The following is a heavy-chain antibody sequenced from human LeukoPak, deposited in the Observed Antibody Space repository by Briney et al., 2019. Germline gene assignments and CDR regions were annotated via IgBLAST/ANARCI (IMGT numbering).Heavy chain of an antibody. Sequence: SETLSLTCAVSGYSISSVYYWGWIRQPPGKGLEGMGRIYHSGSTYYNPSLKSRVTISGETSKNRFSLKLSSVTAADTAVYYCARQGHNRITIFGVVRPFDYWGQGTLVTVSS. V-gene: IGHV4-38-2*01. J-gene: IGHJ4*02. CDR1: GYSISSVYY. D-gene: IGHD3-3*01. CDR2: IYHSGST. CDR3: ARQGHNRITIFGVVRPFDY.